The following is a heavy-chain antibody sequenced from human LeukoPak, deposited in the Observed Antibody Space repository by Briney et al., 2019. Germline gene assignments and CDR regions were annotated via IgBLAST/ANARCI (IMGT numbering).Heavy chain of an antibody. CDR2: IKQDGSEK. J-gene: IGHJ4*02. CDR1: GFTFSSYW. D-gene: IGHD5-18*01. Sequence: PGGSLRLSCAASGFTFSSYWMSWLRQAPGKGLEWVANIKQDGSEKYYVDSVKGRFTISRDNAKNSLYLQMDSLRAEDTAVYYCAREATAMAIFDYWGQGTLVTVSS. CDR3: AREATAMAIFDY. V-gene: IGHV3-7*01.